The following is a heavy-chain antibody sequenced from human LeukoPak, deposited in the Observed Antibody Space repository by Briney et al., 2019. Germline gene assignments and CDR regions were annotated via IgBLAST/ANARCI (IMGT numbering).Heavy chain of an antibody. J-gene: IGHJ4*02. CDR2: SSGSGGST. D-gene: IGHD6-19*01. V-gene: IGHV3-23*01. Sequence: GGSLRLSCAASGFTFSTYDMSWVRQAPGKGLEWVSASSGSGGSTYYADSVKGRFTISRDNSKNTLYLLMNSLRAEDTAVYYCARVSWFRVSSGSDYWGQGPLVTVSS. CDR1: GFTFSTYD. CDR3: ARVSWFRVSSGSDY.